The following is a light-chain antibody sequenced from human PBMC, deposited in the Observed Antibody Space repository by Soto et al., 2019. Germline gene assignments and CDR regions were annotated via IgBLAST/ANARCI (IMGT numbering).Light chain of an antibody. J-gene: IGKJ1*01. CDR3: QQYNSYSPT. CDR2: KAS. Sequence: DIQMTQSPSTLSASVGDRVTITCRASQCISTWLAWYQQEPGKAPKLLIHKASSLRRGVPSRFRGSGSGTDFTLTISRLHPDDFAPYYCQQYNSYSPTFGQGTRVEIK. CDR1: QCISTW. V-gene: IGKV1-5*03.